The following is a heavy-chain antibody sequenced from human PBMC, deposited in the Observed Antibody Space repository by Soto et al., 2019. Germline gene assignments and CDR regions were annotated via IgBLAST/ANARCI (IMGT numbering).Heavy chain of an antibody. Sequence: GGSLRLSCAASGFSCSNYAMTWVRQAPGKGLEWVSVIYSGGSTYYADSVKGRFTISRDNSKNTLYLQMNSLRAEDTAVYYCARGAAAGNYYYYYGMDVWGQGTTVTVSS. CDR2: IYSGGST. CDR3: ARGAAAGNYYYYYGMDV. CDR1: GFSCSNYA. D-gene: IGHD6-13*01. J-gene: IGHJ6*02. V-gene: IGHV3-53*01.